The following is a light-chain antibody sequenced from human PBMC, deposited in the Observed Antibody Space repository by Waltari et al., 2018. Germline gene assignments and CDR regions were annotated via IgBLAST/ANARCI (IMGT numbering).Light chain of an antibody. V-gene: IGLV2-14*03. CDR2: DVS. CDR3: NSYSSSSSLVL. Sequence: QSALTQPASVSGSPGQSITISCPGTSSDVGTYNYVSCYQQHPGKAPKLMIYDVSKRPSGVSDRFSGSKSGNTASLTISGLQAEDEADYYCNSYSSSSSLVLFGGGTKLTVV. CDR1: SSDVGTYNY. J-gene: IGLJ2*01.